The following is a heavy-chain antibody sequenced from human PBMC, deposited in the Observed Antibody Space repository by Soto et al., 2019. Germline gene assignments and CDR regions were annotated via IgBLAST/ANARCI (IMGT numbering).Heavy chain of an antibody. CDR2: IYWDDDK. CDR1: GFSLSTSGVG. J-gene: IGHJ3*02. D-gene: IGHD1-26*01. V-gene: IGHV2-5*02. Sequence: QITLKESGPTLVKPTQTLTLTCTFSGFSLSTSGVGVGWIRQPPGKALEWLALIYWDDDKRYSPSLKSRLTITKXXSXNXXVLTMTNMDPVDTATYYCAHRILAKTLHVDDAFDIWGQGTMVTVSS. CDR3: AHRILAKTLHVDDAFDI.